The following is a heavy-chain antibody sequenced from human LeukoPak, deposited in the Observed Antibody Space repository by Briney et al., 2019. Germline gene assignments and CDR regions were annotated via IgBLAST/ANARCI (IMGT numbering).Heavy chain of an antibody. V-gene: IGHV3-30*02. J-gene: IGHJ4*02. Sequence: GGSLRLSCAASGFTFNNFGVHWVRQAPGKGLEWVTFIQYNGNNKYYADSVKGRFTISRDNSKNTLYLQMNSLRAEDTAVYYCAKDNRDYYIDYWGQGTLVTVSS. CDR1: GFTFNNFG. CDR2: IQYNGNNK. CDR3: AKDNRDYYIDY. D-gene: IGHD3-10*01.